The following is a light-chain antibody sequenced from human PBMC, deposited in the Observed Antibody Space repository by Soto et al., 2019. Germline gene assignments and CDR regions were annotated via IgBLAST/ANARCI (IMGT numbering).Light chain of an antibody. CDR1: QSVSSQY. J-gene: IGKJ1*01. V-gene: IGKV3-20*01. Sequence: IMLTQSPGTLSLSPGARATLSCRASQSVSSQYLAWYQQKPGKAPRLLIYAASSRATGIPVRFSGSGAGTDFTLTISSLEPEDVAVYCCQQPGTFGQGTKVDNK. CDR2: AAS. CDR3: QQPGT.